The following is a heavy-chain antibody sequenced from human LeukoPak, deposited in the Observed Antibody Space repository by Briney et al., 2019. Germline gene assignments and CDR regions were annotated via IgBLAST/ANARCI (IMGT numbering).Heavy chain of an antibody. D-gene: IGHD3-22*01. CDR2: IKHDGSEK. CDR3: AAPLDYYDRSDSHQGGD. Sequence: GGSLRLSCAASGFTFSRHWMTWVRQAPGKGLEWVANIKHDGSEKNYVDSVKGRFTISRDNAKNSLYLQMNSLRAEDTAVYYCAAPLDYYDRSDSHQGGDWGQGTLVTVSS. CDR1: GFTFSRHW. V-gene: IGHV3-7*03. J-gene: IGHJ4*02.